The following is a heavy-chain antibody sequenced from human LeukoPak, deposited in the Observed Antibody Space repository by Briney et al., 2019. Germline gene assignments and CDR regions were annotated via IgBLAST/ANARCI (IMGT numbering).Heavy chain of an antibody. CDR1: GGSISTYY. J-gene: IGHJ4*02. D-gene: IGHD6-19*01. CDR2: LYYSGST. CDR3: ARGLAHKFDY. Sequence: SETLSLTCTVSGGSISTYYWSWFRQPPGKGLEWIGYLYYSGSTNYNPSLKSRVTISLDTSKNQFSLKLSSVIAADTAVYYCARGLAHKFDYWGQGTLVTVSS. V-gene: IGHV4-59*08.